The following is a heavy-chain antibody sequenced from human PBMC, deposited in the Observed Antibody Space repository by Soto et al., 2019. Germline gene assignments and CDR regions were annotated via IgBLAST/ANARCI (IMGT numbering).Heavy chain of an antibody. D-gene: IGHD2-2*01. CDR1: GFTFSSYA. V-gene: IGHV3-23*01. J-gene: IGHJ5*02. CDR2: ISGSGGST. Sequence: PGGSLRLSXAASGFTFSSYAMSWVRQAPGKGLEWVSAISGSGGSTYYADSVKGRFTISRDNSKNTLYLQMNSLRAEDTAVYYCAKDRIVVVPAVPNWFDPWGQGTLVTVSS. CDR3: AKDRIVVVPAVPNWFDP.